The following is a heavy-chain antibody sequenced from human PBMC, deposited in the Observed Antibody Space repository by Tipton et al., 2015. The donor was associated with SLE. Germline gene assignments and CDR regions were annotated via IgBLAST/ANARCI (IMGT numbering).Heavy chain of an antibody. Sequence: TLSLTCAVYGGSFSGYYWSWIRQPPGKGLEWIGEINHSGSTNYNPSLKSRVTISVDTSKNQFSLKLSSVTAADTAVYYCARGGYHGSGSFQHWGQGTLVTVSS. CDR3: ARGGYHGSGSFQH. CDR2: INHSGST. CDR1: GGSFSGYY. D-gene: IGHD3-10*01. J-gene: IGHJ1*01. V-gene: IGHV4-34*01.